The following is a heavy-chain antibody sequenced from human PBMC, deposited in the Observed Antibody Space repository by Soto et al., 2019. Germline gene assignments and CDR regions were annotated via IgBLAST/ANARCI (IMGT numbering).Heavy chain of an antibody. D-gene: IGHD6-13*01. CDR1: GGTFSSYA. J-gene: IGHJ3*02. CDR3: AREVPVAAAGNDAFDI. Sequence: GASVKVSCKASGGTFSSYAISWVRQAPGQGLEWMGGIIPIFGTANYAQKFQGRVTITADESTSTAYMELSSLRSEDTAVYYCAREVPVAAAGNDAFDIWGQGTMVTVS. CDR2: IIPIFGTA. V-gene: IGHV1-69*13.